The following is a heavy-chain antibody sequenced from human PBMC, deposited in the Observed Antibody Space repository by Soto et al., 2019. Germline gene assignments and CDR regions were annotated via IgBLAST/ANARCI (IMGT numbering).Heavy chain of an antibody. V-gene: IGHV4-38-2*01. CDR2: IHNTGTT. CDR1: GSTISSGYL. D-gene: IGHD2-2*02. CDR3: ASVYCTTTSCYINGMDV. Sequence: SETLSLTCAVSGSTISSGYLWGWVRQTPGKGLEWIGNIHNTGTTYYNPSLKSRVTISIDTSKNEISLKLNSLTAEDKAIYLCASVYCTTTSCYINGMDVWGQGTTVTVSS. J-gene: IGHJ6*02.